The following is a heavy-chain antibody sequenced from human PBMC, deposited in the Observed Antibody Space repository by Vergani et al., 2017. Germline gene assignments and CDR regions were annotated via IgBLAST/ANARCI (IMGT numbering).Heavy chain of an antibody. J-gene: IGHJ4*02. D-gene: IGHD1-20*01. CDR2: IFYSGST. CDR1: GDSMNSDDFY. CDR3: ARFKWHDIDY. V-gene: IGHV4-30-4*01. Sequence: QVQLQESGPGLVKPSQTLSLTCTVSGDSMNSDDFYWSWIRQPPGKGLEWIGNIFYSGSTYYNPSLTSRLTLSVALSKNLFSLKLNSVTAADSAVYYCARFKWHDIDYWGQGTLVTVSS.